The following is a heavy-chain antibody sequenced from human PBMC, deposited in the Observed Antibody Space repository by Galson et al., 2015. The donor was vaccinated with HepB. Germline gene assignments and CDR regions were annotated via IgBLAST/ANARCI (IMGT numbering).Heavy chain of an antibody. Sequence: SLRLSCAASGFTFRRYGMHWVRLAPGKGLEWVAFISSGGGRRDYADSVGGRFSISRDVSRDILYLQMNGLRVEDTARYYCARDGSHYDVAYWGQGTLVAVFS. CDR3: ARDGSHYDVAY. CDR2: ISSGGGRR. V-gene: IGHV3-33*08. CDR1: GFTFRRYG. D-gene: IGHD1-26*01. J-gene: IGHJ4*02.